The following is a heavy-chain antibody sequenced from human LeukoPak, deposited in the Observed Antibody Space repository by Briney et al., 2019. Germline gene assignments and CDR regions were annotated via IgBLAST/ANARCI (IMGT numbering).Heavy chain of an antibody. V-gene: IGHV4-34*01. CDR1: GGSFSGYY. CDR3: ARHTIVGATRGFDY. D-gene: IGHD1-26*01. CDR2: INHSGST. J-gene: IGHJ4*02. Sequence: ASETLSLTCAVYGGSFSGYYWSWIRQPPGKGLEWIGEINHSGSTYYNPSLKSRVTISVDTSKNQFSLKLSSVTAADTAVYYCARHTIVGATRGFDYWGQGTLVTVSS.